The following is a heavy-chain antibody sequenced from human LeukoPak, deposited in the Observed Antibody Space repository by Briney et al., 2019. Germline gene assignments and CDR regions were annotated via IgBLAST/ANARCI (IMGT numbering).Heavy chain of an antibody. Sequence: PSETLSLTCAVYGGSFSSYYWSWIRQPAGKGLEWIGRIYTSGSTNYNPSLKSRVTMSVDTSKNQFSLKLSSVTAADTAVYYCAREIGRWLQYFDYWGQGTLVTVSS. V-gene: IGHV4-4*07. CDR3: AREIGRWLQYFDY. CDR1: GGSFSSYY. J-gene: IGHJ4*02. D-gene: IGHD5-24*01. CDR2: IYTSGST.